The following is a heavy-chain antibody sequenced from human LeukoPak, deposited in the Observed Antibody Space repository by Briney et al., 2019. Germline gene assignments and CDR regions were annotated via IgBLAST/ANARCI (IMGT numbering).Heavy chain of an antibody. D-gene: IGHD3-16*01. Sequence: TLSLTCAVSGGSISSGGYPWSWIRQPPGKGLEWIGYIYHSGSTYYNPSLKSRVTISVDRSKNQFSLKLSSVTAADTAVYYCTRHNPFGYYFDYWGQGTLVTVSS. CDR3: TRHNPFGYYFDY. CDR2: IYHSGST. J-gene: IGHJ4*02. CDR1: GGSISSGGYP. V-gene: IGHV4-30-2*01.